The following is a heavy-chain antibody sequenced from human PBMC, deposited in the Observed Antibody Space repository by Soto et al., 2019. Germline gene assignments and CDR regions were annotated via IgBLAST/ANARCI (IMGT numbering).Heavy chain of an antibody. CDR3: AKGQHCSTTSCYFYYYGVDV. V-gene: IGHV3-30*18. J-gene: IGHJ6*02. D-gene: IGHD2-2*01. CDR1: GFTFSSYG. CDR2: ISYDGSNK. Sequence: QVQLVESGGGVVQPGRSLRLSCAASGFTFSSYGMHWVRQAPGKGLEWVAGISYDGSNKYYADSVKGRLTISRDNSKNTLYLQINSLRAEDTAVYYCAKGQHCSTTSCYFYYYGVDVWGQGTTVAVS.